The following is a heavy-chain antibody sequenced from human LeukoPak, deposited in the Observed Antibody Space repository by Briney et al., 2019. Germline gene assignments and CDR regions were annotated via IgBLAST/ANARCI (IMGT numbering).Heavy chain of an antibody. CDR2: ISAYNGNT. CDR3: ASSLPHYDILTGYYAFDI. J-gene: IGHJ3*02. CDR1: GYTLTSYG. Sequence: ASVKVSCKASGYTLTSYGISWVRQAPGQGLEWMGWISAYNGNTNYAQKLQGRVTMTTDTSTSTAYMELRSLRSDDTAVYYCASSLPHYDILTGYYAFDIWGQGTMVTVSS. V-gene: IGHV1-18*01. D-gene: IGHD3-9*01.